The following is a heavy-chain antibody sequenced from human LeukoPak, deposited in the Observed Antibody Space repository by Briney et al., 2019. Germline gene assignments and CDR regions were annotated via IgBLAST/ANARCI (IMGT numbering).Heavy chain of an antibody. Sequence: GGSLRLSCAASGFTFSSYWMRWVRQAPGEGLEWVASIKEDGSEKYYVDSVKGRFTISRDNAKNSLYLQMNSLRAEDTAVYYCAKGHGWEASYYYYYMDVWGKGTTVTISS. V-gene: IGHV3-7*01. CDR1: GFTFSSYW. J-gene: IGHJ6*03. D-gene: IGHD1-26*01. CDR3: AKGHGWEASYYYYYMDV. CDR2: IKEDGSEK.